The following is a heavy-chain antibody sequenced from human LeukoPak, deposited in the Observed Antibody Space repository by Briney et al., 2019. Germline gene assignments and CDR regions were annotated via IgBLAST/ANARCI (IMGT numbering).Heavy chain of an antibody. D-gene: IGHD3-16*01. CDR2: ISGSGGST. Sequence: GGTLRLSCAASGFTFSSYGMSWVRQAPGKGLEWVSAISGSGGSTYYADSVKGRFTISRDNSKNTLYLQMNSLRAEDTAVYYCAKDWGSGSAYFDYWGQGTLVTVSS. CDR1: GFTFSSYG. J-gene: IGHJ4*02. V-gene: IGHV3-23*01. CDR3: AKDWGSGSAYFDY.